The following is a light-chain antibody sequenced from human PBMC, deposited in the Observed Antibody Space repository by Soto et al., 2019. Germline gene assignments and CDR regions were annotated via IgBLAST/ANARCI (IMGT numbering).Light chain of an antibody. Sequence: DIQMTQSPSSLSASVGDPVTITCRARQDIRNYFAWFQQKPGEAPKLLIYGPSTLDSGVPSRFRGGKSGTDFTLTISGLQPEDVAIYYCQKYNSLPFTFGPGTKVEIQ. J-gene: IGKJ3*01. CDR3: QKYNSLPFT. CDR2: GPS. CDR1: QDIRNY. V-gene: IGKV1-27*01.